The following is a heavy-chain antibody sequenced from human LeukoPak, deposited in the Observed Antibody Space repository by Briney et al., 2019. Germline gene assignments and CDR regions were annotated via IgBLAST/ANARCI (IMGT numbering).Heavy chain of an antibody. D-gene: IGHD1-26*01. J-gene: IGHJ3*02. Sequence: HPGGSLRLSCAASGLTFSSYWMHWVRQAPGKGLVWVSRINSDGSSTSYADSVKGRFTISRDNAKNTLYLQMNSLRAEDTALYYCAKDSVAYNGIYDAFDMWGQGTMVTVSS. CDR1: GLTFSSYW. CDR3: AKDSVAYNGIYDAFDM. CDR2: INSDGSST. V-gene: IGHV3-74*01.